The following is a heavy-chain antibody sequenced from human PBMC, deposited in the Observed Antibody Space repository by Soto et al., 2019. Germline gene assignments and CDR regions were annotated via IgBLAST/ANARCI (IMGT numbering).Heavy chain of an antibody. V-gene: IGHV3-23*01. J-gene: IGHJ6*02. CDR3: AKAGGIAAPGQRYYYYGMDV. CDR2: ISGSGGST. CDR1: GFTFSSYA. Sequence: RRLSCAASGFTFSSYAMSWVRQAPGKGLEWVSAISGSGGSTYYADSVKGRFTISRDNSKNTLYLQMNSLRAEDTAVYYCAKAGGIAAPGQRYYYYGMDVWGQGTTVTVSS. D-gene: IGHD6-6*01.